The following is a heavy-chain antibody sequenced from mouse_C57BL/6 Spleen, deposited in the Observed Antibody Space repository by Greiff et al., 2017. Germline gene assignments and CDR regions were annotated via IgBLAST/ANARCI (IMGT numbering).Heavy chain of an antibody. V-gene: IGHV3-6*01. CDR1: GYSITSGYY. D-gene: IGHD1-1*01. CDR3: ARKKDYYGSWYFDV. J-gene: IGHJ1*03. Sequence: EVQRVESGPGLVKPSQSLSLTCSVTGYSITSGYYWNWIRQFPGNKLEWMGYISYDGSNNYNPSLKNRISITRDTSKNQFFLKLNSVTTEDTATYYCARKKDYYGSWYFDVWGTGTTVTVSS. CDR2: ISYDGSN.